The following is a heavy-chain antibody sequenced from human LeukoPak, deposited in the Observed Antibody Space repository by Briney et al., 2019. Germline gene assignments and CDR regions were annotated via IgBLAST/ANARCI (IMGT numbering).Heavy chain of an antibody. V-gene: IGHV4-4*07. D-gene: IGHD3-10*01. CDR1: GGSISSYY. J-gene: IGHJ4*02. CDR2: IYTSGST. CDR3: AIYYYGSGSYYKLDY. Sequence: SETLSLTCTVSGGSISSYYWSWIRQPAGKGLEWIGRIYTSGSTNYNPSLKSRVTMSVDTSKNQFSLKLSSVTAADTAVYYCAIYYYGSGSYYKLDYWGQGTLVTVSS.